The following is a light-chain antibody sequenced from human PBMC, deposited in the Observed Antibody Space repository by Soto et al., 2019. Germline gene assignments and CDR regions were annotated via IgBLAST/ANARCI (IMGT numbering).Light chain of an antibody. CDR2: DVS. J-gene: IGLJ3*02. CDR1: SSDVGCYNY. V-gene: IGLV2-14*01. CDR3: SSYTSCSTGEV. Sequence: QSALTQPASVSGSPGQSITISCTGTSSDVGCYNYVSWYQQHPGKAPKLMIYDVSNRPSGVSNRFSGSKSGNTASLTISGLQAEDEADYYCSSYTSCSTGEVFGGGTKLTVL.